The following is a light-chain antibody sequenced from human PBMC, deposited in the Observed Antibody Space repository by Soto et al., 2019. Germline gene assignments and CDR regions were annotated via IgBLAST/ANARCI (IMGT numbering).Light chain of an antibody. Sequence: ESVLTQSPDTLSLSPGETATLSCRASQSVNNNYVAWYQQKPGQAPRLLIYVASSRATGIPDRFSGSGSGTDFTLTISRLEPEDFAVYYCQQYGSSRRTFGQGTKVDIK. CDR2: VAS. CDR1: QSVNNNY. CDR3: QQYGSSRRT. V-gene: IGKV3-20*01. J-gene: IGKJ1*01.